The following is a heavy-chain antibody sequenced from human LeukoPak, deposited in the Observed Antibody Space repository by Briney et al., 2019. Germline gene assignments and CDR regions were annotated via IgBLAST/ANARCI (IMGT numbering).Heavy chain of an antibody. CDR2: IESKTDGGTT. CDR1: GFTFSNAW. V-gene: IGHV3-15*04. Sequence: GGSLRLSCAASGFTFSNAWMSWVRQAPGKGLEWVGRIESKTDGGTTDYAAPVKGRFTISRDDSKNTLYLQMNSLKTEDTAVYYCTTDSRGTYVTPLDYWGQGTLVTVSS. J-gene: IGHJ4*02. CDR3: TTDSRGTYVTPLDY. D-gene: IGHD1-26*01.